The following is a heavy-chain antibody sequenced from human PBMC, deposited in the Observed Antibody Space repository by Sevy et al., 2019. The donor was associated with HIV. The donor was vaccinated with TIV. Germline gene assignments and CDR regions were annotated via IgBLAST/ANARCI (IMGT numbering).Heavy chain of an antibody. CDR2: LSFGCGKI. CDR3: AGEGCSRPHDY. J-gene: IGHJ4*02. V-gene: IGHV3-23*01. CDR1: GFAFYEYS. Sequence: GGSLRLSCAASGFAFYEYSMSWIRQAPGKGLEWVATLSFGCGKINYADSVKGRFTISRDNSKNSFYLQMDNLRVEDPALYYCAGEGCSRPHDYWGQGTRVTVSS. D-gene: IGHD2-8*01.